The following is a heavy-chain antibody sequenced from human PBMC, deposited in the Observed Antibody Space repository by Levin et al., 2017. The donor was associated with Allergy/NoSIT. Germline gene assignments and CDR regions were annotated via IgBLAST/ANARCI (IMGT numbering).Heavy chain of an antibody. J-gene: IGHJ4*02. CDR2: ISGSDGST. Sequence: GESLKISCVASGITFRYYAMSWVRQAPGKGLEWVSAISGSDGSTYYVDSVKGRFTISRDNSKNTLYLQMNSLRVEDTAIYYCAKDLRDRSRGSYGNWGQGTLVTVSS. CDR3: AKDLRDRSRGSYGN. V-gene: IGHV3-23*01. D-gene: IGHD1-26*01. CDR1: GITFRYYA.